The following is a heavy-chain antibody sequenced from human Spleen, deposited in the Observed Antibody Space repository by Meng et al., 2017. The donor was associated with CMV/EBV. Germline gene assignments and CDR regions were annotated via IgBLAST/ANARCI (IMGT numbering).Heavy chain of an antibody. Sequence: GGSLRLSCTVSGGSISSSSYYWGWIRQPPGKGLEWVADISGDGREIYYVDSVKGRFTVSRDNAKNSLFLQMNSLRREDTAVYYCAGRWIWGPGTLVTVSS. D-gene: IGHD1-1*01. CDR1: GGSISSSSYY. CDR3: AGRWI. J-gene: IGHJ4*02. CDR2: ISGDGREI. V-gene: IGHV3-7*01.